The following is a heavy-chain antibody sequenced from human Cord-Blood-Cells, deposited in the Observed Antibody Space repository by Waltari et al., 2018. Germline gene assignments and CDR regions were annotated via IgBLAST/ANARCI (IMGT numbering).Heavy chain of an antibody. D-gene: IGHD5-12*01. V-gene: IGHV1-24*01. CDR3: ATRDIVATILTDDAFDI. CDR2: FDPEDGET. CDR1: GYTLPELP. J-gene: IGHJ3*02. Sequence: QVQLVQSGAAVKKPGASVKVYCKVSGYTLPELPMHWLRQAPGKGLEWMGGFDPEDGETIYAQKFQGRVTMTEDTSTDTAYMELCSLRSEDTAVYYCATRDIVATILTDDAFDIWGQGTMVTVSS.